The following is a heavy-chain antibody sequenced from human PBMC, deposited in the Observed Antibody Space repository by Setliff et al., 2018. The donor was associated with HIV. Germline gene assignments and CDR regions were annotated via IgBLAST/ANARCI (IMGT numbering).Heavy chain of an antibody. CDR3: ARARGPPLPVLDF. D-gene: IGHD3-10*01. Sequence: SETLSLTCTVSGGSISSSDYYWGWIRQPPGKGLEWIGSIFYSGRSTYNPSLRSRVTISVDTSKNQFSLSLTSVTAADTAVYFCARARGPPLPVLDFWGPGTLVTVSS. V-gene: IGHV4-39*07. J-gene: IGHJ4*02. CDR2: IFYSGRS. CDR1: GGSISSSDYY.